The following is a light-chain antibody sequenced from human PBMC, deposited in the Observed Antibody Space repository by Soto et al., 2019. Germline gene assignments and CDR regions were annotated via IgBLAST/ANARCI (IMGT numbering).Light chain of an antibody. CDR2: DVS. CDR1: SNDVGGYNY. CDR3: SSYTGSSTYV. Sequence: LTQPASVSGSPGQSITISCTGTSNDVGGYNYVSWYQQHPGKAPKLMIYDVSNRPSGVSNHFSGSKSANTASLTISGLQTEDESDYYCSSYTGSSTYVFGTGTKVTVL. J-gene: IGLJ1*01. V-gene: IGLV2-14*03.